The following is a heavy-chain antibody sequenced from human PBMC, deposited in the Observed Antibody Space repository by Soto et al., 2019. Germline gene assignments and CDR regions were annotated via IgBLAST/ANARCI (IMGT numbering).Heavy chain of an antibody. Sequence: SVKVSCKASGGTFSSYAISGVRQAPGQGLEWMGGIIPIFGTANYAQKFQGRVTITADESTSTAYMELSSLRSEDTAVYYCARGACGGNSCYYYYGMDVWGQGTTVTV. V-gene: IGHV1-69*13. CDR3: ARGACGGNSCYYYYGMDV. CDR1: GGTFSSYA. CDR2: IIPIFGTA. J-gene: IGHJ6*02. D-gene: IGHD2-21*02.